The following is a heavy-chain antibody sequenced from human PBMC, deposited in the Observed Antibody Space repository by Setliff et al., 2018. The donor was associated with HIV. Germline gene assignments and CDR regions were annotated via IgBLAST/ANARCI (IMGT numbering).Heavy chain of an antibody. Sequence: ASVKVSCKAPVYTFTTYDITWVRQAPGQGLEWLGGISPYNGHTNFAQKFKARVTMTTDTARSTAYMEVRSLRSDDTAVYYCARTDYGCNSGSNYFEYW. J-gene: IGHJ4*01. V-gene: IGHV1-18*01. CDR2: ISPYNGHT. CDR1: VYTFTTYD. CDR3: ARTDYGCNSGSNYFEY. D-gene: IGHD4-17*01.